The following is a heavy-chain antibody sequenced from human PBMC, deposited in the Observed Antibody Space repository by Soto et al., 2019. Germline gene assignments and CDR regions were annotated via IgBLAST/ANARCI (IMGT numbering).Heavy chain of an antibody. CDR2: IKSNTDGGTA. J-gene: IGHJ4*02. Sequence: PGGSLRLSCAASGFTFSNAWMSWVRQAPGKGLEWVGRIKSNTDGGTADYAAPVKGRFTISRDDSKTTLYLQMNSLKTEDTAVYYCTKRTGSGWYAFDYWGQGTLVTVSS. CDR1: GFTFSNAW. V-gene: IGHV3-15*01. CDR3: TKRTGSGWYAFDY. D-gene: IGHD6-19*01.